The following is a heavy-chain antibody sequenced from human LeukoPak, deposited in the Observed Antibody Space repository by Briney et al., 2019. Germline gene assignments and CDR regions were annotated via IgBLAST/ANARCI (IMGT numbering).Heavy chain of an antibody. J-gene: IGHJ5*02. Sequence: SETLSLTCTVSGGSIISYYWSWIRQPPGKGLEWIGYIYYSGSTNYNPSLKSRVAISVDTSKNQFSLKLSSVTAADTAVYYRARDLTRRNWFDPWGQGTLVTVSS. CDR2: IYYSGST. CDR1: GGSIISYY. CDR3: ARDLTRRNWFDP. V-gene: IGHV4-59*01.